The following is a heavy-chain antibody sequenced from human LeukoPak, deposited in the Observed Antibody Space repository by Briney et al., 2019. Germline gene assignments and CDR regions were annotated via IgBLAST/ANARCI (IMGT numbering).Heavy chain of an antibody. V-gene: IGHV4-59*01. CDR2: IYYSGST. Sequence: SETLSLTCTVSGGSISSYYWSWIRQPPGKGLEWIGYIYYSGSTNYNPSLKSRVTISVDTSKNQFSLRLSSVTAADTAVYYCARSRGTVTYYYYGMDVWGQGTTVTVSS. D-gene: IGHD4-11*01. CDR3: ARSRGTVTYYYYGMDV. J-gene: IGHJ6*02. CDR1: GGSISSYY.